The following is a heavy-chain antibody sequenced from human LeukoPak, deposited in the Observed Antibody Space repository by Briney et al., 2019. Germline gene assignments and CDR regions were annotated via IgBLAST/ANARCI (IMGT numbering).Heavy chain of an antibody. CDR1: FTXXXYA. CDR3: AKVSNYYYYYMDV. CDR2: ISGSGGST. V-gene: IGHV3-23*01. J-gene: IGHJ6*03. Sequence: FTXXXYAMSWVRQAPGKGLEWVSAISGSGGSTYYADSVKGRFTISRDNSKNTLYLQMNSLRAEDTAVYYCAKVSNYYYYYMDVWGKGTTVTVSS. D-gene: IGHD5/OR15-5a*01.